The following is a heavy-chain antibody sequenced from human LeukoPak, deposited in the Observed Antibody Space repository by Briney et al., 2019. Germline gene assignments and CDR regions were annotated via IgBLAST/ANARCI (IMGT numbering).Heavy chain of an antibody. CDR1: GYSFTTYW. CDR2: IYPGDSDT. CDR3: ARRGGYSYSGYYFDY. J-gene: IGHJ4*02. Sequence: GESLKISCKSSGYSFTTYWIAWVRQMPGKGLEWMGIIYPGDSDTRYSPSFQGQVTISADKSISTAYLQWTSLKASDSAMYYCARRGGYSYSGYYFDYWGQGTLVTVSS. V-gene: IGHV5-51*01. D-gene: IGHD5-18*01.